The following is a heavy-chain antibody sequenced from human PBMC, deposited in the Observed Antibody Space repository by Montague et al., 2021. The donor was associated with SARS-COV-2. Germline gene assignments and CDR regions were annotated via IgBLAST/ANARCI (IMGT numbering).Heavy chain of an antibody. D-gene: IGHD5-12*01. Sequence: SLRLSCAASGFTFSNYWMHWVRQAPGKGLVWVSRIHSDGSSTTYADSVKGRFTITKDNAKNTVYLQMNSLRAEDSAVYYCASDSRYSGYEADYWGQGTLVTVSS. CDR1: GFTFSNYW. CDR3: ASDSRYSGYEADY. V-gene: IGHV3-74*01. CDR2: IHSDGSST. J-gene: IGHJ4*02.